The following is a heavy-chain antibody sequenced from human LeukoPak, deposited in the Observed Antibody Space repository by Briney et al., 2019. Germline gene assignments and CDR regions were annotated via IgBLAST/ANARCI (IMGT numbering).Heavy chain of an antibody. D-gene: IGHD1-26*01. CDR3: ARDSDSGTSWTNWFDP. J-gene: IGHJ5*02. CDR1: GYTITVYY. Sequence: ASVKVSCKSSGYTITVYYMNWVRQAPGQGLQWMGWINPNNGVTNYAQNFQGRVTMTRDTSISTAYMELSRLRSGDTAVYYRARDSDSGTSWTNWFDPWGQGTLVTVSS. V-gene: IGHV1-2*02. CDR2: INPNNGVT.